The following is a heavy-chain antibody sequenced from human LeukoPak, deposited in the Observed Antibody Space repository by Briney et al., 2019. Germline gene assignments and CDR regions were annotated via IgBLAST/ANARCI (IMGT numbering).Heavy chain of an antibody. CDR3: ASQGLNYYDSSGYYQFDY. CDR1: GGSISSYY. J-gene: IGHJ4*02. Sequence: PSETLSLTCTVSGGSISSYYWSWIRRPPGKGLEWIGYIYYSGSTNYNPSLKSRVTISVDTSKNQFSLKLSSVTAADTAVYYCASQGLNYYDSSGYYQFDYWGQGTLVTVSS. CDR2: IYYSGST. V-gene: IGHV4-59*01. D-gene: IGHD3-22*01.